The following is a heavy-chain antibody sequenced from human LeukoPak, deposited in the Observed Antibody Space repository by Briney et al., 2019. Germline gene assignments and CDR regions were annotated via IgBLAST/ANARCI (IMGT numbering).Heavy chain of an antibody. CDR3: ARGGLRFDF. Sequence: PSETLSLTCTVSGGSISNYYWSWLRQPPGKGLEWIGYTYYIGSTNYNPSLKSRVTISVDTSKNQFSLRLSSVTAADTAVYYCARGGLRFDFWGQGTLVTVSS. J-gene: IGHJ4*02. CDR2: TYYIGST. D-gene: IGHD2-15*01. V-gene: IGHV4-59*01. CDR1: GGSISNYY.